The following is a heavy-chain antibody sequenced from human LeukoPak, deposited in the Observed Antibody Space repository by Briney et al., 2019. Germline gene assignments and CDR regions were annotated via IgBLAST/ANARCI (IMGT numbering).Heavy chain of an antibody. CDR2: INHSGST. Sequence: SETPSLTCAVYGGSFSGYYWSWIRQPPGKGLEWIGEINHSGSTNYNPSLKSRVTISVDTSKNQFSLKLSSVTAADTAVYYCASLRGYCSSTSCYNFDYWGQRTLVTVSS. CDR1: GGSFSGYY. J-gene: IGHJ4*02. D-gene: IGHD2-2*02. V-gene: IGHV4-34*01. CDR3: ASLRGYCSSTSCYNFDY.